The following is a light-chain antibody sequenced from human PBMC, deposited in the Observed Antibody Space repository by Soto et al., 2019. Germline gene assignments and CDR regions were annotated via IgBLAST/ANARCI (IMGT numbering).Light chain of an antibody. V-gene: IGLV2-14*03. CDR2: DVS. CDR1: SSDVGGYNY. CDR3: SSYTSSTTLKV. Sequence: QSALTQPASVSGSPGQSITISCTGTSSDVGGYNYVSWYQQHPGKAPKLMIYDVSNRPSGVSNRFSGSKSGNTASLTISGRQAADEAADYCSSYTSSTTLKVFGGGTKLTVL. J-gene: IGLJ2*01.